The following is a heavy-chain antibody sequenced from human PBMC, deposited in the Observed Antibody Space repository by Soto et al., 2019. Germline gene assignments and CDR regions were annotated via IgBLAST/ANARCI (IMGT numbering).Heavy chain of an antibody. V-gene: IGHV3-48*01. CDR1: GFTCSSYS. CDR2: ISSSSSTI. D-gene: IGHD4-17*01. Sequence: GGSLRLSCAASGFTCSSYSMNWVRQAPGKGLEWVSYISSSSSTIYYADSVKGRFTISRDNAKNSLYLQMNSLRAEDTAVYYCARDQLETTVVTLYCMDVWGQGTTVTVSS. J-gene: IGHJ6*02. CDR3: ARDQLETTVVTLYCMDV.